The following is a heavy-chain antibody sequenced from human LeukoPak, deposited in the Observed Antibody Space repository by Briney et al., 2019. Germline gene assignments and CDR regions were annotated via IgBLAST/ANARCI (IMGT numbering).Heavy chain of an antibody. V-gene: IGHV3-23*01. D-gene: IGHD4-11*01. CDR1: GLTFRNYA. J-gene: IGHJ4*02. Sequence: GGSLRLSCAASGLTFRNYAMTWVRQAPGKGLEWVSGISDLGTSTYYADSVKGRFTISRDNSKNTLFLQMNSLRAGGTAVYYCAKDAYIFDCWGQGTLVTVSS. CDR2: ISDLGTST. CDR3: AKDAYIFDC.